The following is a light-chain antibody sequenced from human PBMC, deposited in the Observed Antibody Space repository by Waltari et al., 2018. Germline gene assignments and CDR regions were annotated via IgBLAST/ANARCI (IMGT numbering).Light chain of an antibody. V-gene: IGLV1-44*01. CDR1: NSNIGSNP. Sequence: QSVLTQPPSASGTPGQRVTISCSGSNSNIGSNPVNWYQHLPGTAPKLLIYSNNRRPPGVPDRFSGSKSGTSASLAISGLQSEDEADYYCAAWDDSLNGQVVFGGGTKLTVL. CDR3: AAWDDSLNGQVV. CDR2: SNN. J-gene: IGLJ2*01.